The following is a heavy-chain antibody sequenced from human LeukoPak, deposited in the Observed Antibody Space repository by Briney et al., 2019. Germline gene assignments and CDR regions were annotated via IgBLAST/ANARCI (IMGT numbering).Heavy chain of an antibody. Sequence: GGSLRLSCAASGFTFSTYALSWVRQTPGKGLEWVSAVSGGGDYTYYADFVRGRFTISRDNSKNTLFLRMNSLRVEDTAVYYCVKDLRAGYFSDTYYDSSLWGQGTLVTASS. CDR3: VKDLRAGYFSDTYYDSSL. J-gene: IGHJ4*02. D-gene: IGHD3-22*01. CDR1: GFTFSTYA. V-gene: IGHV3-23*01. CDR2: VSGGGDYT.